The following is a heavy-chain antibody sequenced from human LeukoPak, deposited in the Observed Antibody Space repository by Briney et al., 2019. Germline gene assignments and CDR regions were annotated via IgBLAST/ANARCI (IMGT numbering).Heavy chain of an antibody. D-gene: IGHD1-26*01. CDR2: ISDDGGRK. Sequence: SGGSLRLSCVASGFTFSSYGMNWVRQAPGRGLEWVSSISDDGGRKYYADSMKGRFTISRDNSKNTLYLQMNNLRAEDTAVYYCAKRTPYSDTYPHFDYWGQGTLVTVSS. CDR1: GFTFSSYG. V-gene: IGHV3-23*01. J-gene: IGHJ4*02. CDR3: AKRTPYSDTYPHFDY.